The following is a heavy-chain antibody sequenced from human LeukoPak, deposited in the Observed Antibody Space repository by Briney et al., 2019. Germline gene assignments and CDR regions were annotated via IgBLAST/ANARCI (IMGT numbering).Heavy chain of an antibody. J-gene: IGHJ5*02. D-gene: IGHD2-15*01. CDR3: AADRAVVAAKTTVTGFDP. Sequence: ASVKVSCKASGFTFTSSAMQWVRQARGQRLEWIGWIVVGSGNTNYAQKFQERVTITRDMSTSTVYMELSSLRSEDTAVYYCAADRAVVAAKTTVTGFDPWGQGTLVTVSS. CDR2: IVVGSGNT. CDR1: GFTFTSSA. V-gene: IGHV1-58*02.